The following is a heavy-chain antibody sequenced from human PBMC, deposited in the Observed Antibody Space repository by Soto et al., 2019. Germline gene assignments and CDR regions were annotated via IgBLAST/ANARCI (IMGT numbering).Heavy chain of an antibody. J-gene: IGHJ4*02. Sequence: EVQLLESGGGLVQPGGSLRLSCAASGFTFSSYGMSWVRQAPGKGLEWVSTISYSGGSKYYTESVKGRFTISRDNSKDTLYLQMNSLRAEDTAVYYCAKRYWYDGSGLWDYWGQGTLVTVSS. CDR1: GFTFSSYG. V-gene: IGHV3-23*01. CDR2: ISYSGGSK. D-gene: IGHD3-22*01. CDR3: AKRYWYDGSGLWDY.